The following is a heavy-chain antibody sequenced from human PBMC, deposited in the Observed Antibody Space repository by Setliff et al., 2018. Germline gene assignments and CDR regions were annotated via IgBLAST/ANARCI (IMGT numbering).Heavy chain of an antibody. D-gene: IGHD6-13*01. J-gene: IGHJ4*02. Sequence: SSETLSLTCTVSGGSISSSSYYWGWIRQPPGKGLEWIGSIYYSGSTYYNPSLKSRVTISVDTSKNQFSLKLSSVTAADTAVYYCASPGIAAGTLRHPDYWGQGTRVTVSS. CDR2: IYYSGST. CDR3: ASPGIAAGTLRHPDY. V-gene: IGHV4-39*01. CDR1: GGSISSSSYY.